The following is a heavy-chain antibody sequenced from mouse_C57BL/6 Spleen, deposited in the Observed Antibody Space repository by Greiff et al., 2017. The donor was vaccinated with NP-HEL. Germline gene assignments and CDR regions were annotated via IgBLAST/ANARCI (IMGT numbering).Heavy chain of an antibody. CDR1: GYTFTSYW. CDR2: IDPSDSYT. J-gene: IGHJ4*01. CDR3: ARGKTAQATAMDY. V-gene: IGHV1-69*01. D-gene: IGHD3-2*02. Sequence: VKLQQPGAELVMPGASVKLSCKASGYTFTSYWMHWVKQRPGQGLEWIGEIDPSDSYTNYNQKFKGKSTLTVDKSSSTAYMQLSSLTSEDSAVYYCARGKTAQATAMDYWGQGTSVTVSS.